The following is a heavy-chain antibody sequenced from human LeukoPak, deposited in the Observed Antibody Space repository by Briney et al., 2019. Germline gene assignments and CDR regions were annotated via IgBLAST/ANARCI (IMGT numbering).Heavy chain of an antibody. CDR2: INTNTGNP. Sequence: ASVKVSCKASGYTFTSYAMNWVRQAPGQGLEGMGWINTNTGNPTYAQGFTGRFVFSLDTSVSTAYLQISSLKAEDTAVYYCAREAIPADSWDYYYYGMDVWGQGTTVTVSS. D-gene: IGHD2-15*01. CDR1: GYTFTSYA. V-gene: IGHV7-4-1*02. J-gene: IGHJ6*02. CDR3: AREAIPADSWDYYYYGMDV.